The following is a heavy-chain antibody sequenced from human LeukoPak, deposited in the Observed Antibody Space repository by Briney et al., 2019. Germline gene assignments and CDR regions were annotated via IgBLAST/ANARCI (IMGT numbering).Heavy chain of an antibody. J-gene: IGHJ5*02. V-gene: IGHV3-74*01. CDR1: GFTFSNYW. Sequence: GGSLRLPCAASGFTFSNYWMHWVRQAPGKGLVWVSRINSDGINTSYADSVKGRFTISRDNAKNTLNLQMNSLRAEDTAVYYCARDLGQYYDTSDNWFDPWGQGTLVTVSS. D-gene: IGHD3-22*01. CDR3: ARDLGQYYDTSDNWFDP. CDR2: INSDGINT.